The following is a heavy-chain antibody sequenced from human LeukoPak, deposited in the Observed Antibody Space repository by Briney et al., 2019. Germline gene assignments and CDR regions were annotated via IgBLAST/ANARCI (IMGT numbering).Heavy chain of an antibody. CDR2: INTNTGNP. D-gene: IGHD6-19*01. V-gene: IGHV7-4-1*02. J-gene: IGHJ4*02. Sequence: ASVKVSCKASGYTFTNYAVNWVRQAPGQGLEWMGWINTNTGNPTYAQGFTGRFVFSLDTSVSTAYLQISSLKAEDTAVYYCARVDGGGWYGYFDYWGQGTLVTVSS. CDR1: GYTFTNYA. CDR3: ARVDGGGWYGYFDY.